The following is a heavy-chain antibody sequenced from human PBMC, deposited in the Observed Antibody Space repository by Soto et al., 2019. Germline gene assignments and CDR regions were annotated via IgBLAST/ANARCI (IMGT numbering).Heavy chain of an antibody. CDR3: AKERATTTAFDY. J-gene: IGHJ4*02. Sequence: GGSLRLSCAASGFTFSRDGMSWVRQAPGKGLEWVSLITDNGGSTYYADSVKGRFTISRDNTKNTLFLQMNSLRAEDTAVYYWAKERATTTAFDYWGQGALGTVSS. CDR1: GFTFSRDG. D-gene: IGHD4-17*01. CDR2: ITDNGGST. V-gene: IGHV3-23*01.